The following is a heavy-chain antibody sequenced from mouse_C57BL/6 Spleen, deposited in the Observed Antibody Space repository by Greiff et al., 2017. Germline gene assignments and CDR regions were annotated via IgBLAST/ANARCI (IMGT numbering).Heavy chain of an antibody. CDR3: AREGGNLYFDY. CDR2: INHNNGGT. Sequence: EVQLHQSGPELVKPGASVKLSCKASGYTFTDYYMNWVKQSHGKSTEWIGDINHNNGGTSYNQKFKGKATLTVDKSSSTAYMELRSLTSEDSAVYYCAREGGNLYFDYWGQGTTLTVSS. D-gene: IGHD2-1*01. CDR1: GYTFTDYY. J-gene: IGHJ2*01. V-gene: IGHV1-26*01.